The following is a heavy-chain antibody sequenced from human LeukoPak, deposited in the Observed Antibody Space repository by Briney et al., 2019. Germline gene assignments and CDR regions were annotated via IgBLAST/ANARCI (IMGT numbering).Heavy chain of an antibody. Sequence: GGSLRLSCAASGFAFSSYWMNWVRQAPGKGLEWVANINQDGTEKYYVDSVKGRFTISRDNAKNSLYLQMNSLRAEDTAIYYCARGIDIWGQGTMVTVPS. CDR3: ARGIDI. J-gene: IGHJ3*02. V-gene: IGHV3-7*01. CDR1: GFAFSSYW. CDR2: INQDGTEK.